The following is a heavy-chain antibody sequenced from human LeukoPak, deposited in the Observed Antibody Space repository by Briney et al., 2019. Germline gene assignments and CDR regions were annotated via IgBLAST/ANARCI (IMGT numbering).Heavy chain of an antibody. V-gene: IGHV3-30-3*01. CDR2: ISYGGNNQ. Sequence: GGSLRLSCGASGFTFSHYAMNWVRQAPGQGLEWVAIISYGGNNQYYADSVKGRFTISRDNSKNTVYLQMNSLSPEDTAVYYCARAPDSSGYYYHFDYWGQGTLVTVSS. CDR3: ARAPDSSGYYYHFDY. D-gene: IGHD3-22*01. J-gene: IGHJ4*02. CDR1: GFTFSHYA.